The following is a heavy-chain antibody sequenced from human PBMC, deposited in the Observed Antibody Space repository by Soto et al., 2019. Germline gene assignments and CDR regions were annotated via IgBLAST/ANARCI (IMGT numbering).Heavy chain of an antibody. V-gene: IGHV1-18*04. CDR2: ISAYNGNT. Sequence: GASVKVSCKASGYTFTSYGISWVRQAPGQGLEWMGWISAYNGNTNYAQKLQGRVTMTTDTSTSTAYMELRSLRSDDTAVYYCARDGSQGLVESNYLYYYYGMDVWGQGTTVTAP. J-gene: IGHJ6*02. CDR3: ARDGSQGLVESNYLYYYYGMDV. D-gene: IGHD6-6*01. CDR1: GYTFTSYG.